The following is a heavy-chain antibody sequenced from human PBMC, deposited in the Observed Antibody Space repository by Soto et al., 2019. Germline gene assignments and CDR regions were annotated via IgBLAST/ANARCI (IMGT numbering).Heavy chain of an antibody. J-gene: IGHJ4*02. CDR3: AKQSYDFWSGSYFDY. Sequence: GGSLRLSCAASGFTFSSYAMSWVRQAPGKGLEWVSAISGSGGSTYYADSVKGRFTVSRDNSKNTLYLQMNSLRAEDTAVYYCAKQSYDFWSGSYFDYWGQGTLVTVSS. CDR1: GFTFSSYA. CDR2: ISGSGGST. D-gene: IGHD3-3*01. V-gene: IGHV3-23*01.